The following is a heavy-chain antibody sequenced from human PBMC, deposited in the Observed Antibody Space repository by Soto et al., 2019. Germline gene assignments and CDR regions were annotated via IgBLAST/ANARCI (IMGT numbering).Heavy chain of an antibody. CDR2: IRSKAYGGTT. D-gene: IGHD6-19*01. J-gene: IGHJ3*02. V-gene: IGHV3-49*03. CDR3: TRDRRGGWRRYAFDI. CDR1: GFTFGDYA. Sequence: GGSLRLSCTASGFTFGDYAMSWFRQAPGKGLEWVGFIRSKAYGGTTEYAASVKGRFTTSRDDSKSIAYLQMNSLKTEDTAVYYCTRDRRGGWRRYAFDIWGQGTMVTVSS.